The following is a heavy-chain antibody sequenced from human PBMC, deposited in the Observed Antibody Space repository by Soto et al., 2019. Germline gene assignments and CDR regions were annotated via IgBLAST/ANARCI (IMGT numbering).Heavy chain of an antibody. V-gene: IGHV3-74*01. CDR2: INIDGSST. CDR3: VRDSLHVFHI. CDR1: GFTFSTYW. J-gene: IGHJ3*02. Sequence: EVQLVESGGGLVQPGGSLRLSCAVSGFTFSTYWMHWVRQAPGKGLVWVSRINIDGSSTSYADSVKGRFTISRDNAKNTLYLQMNSLRAEDTAVYYCVRDSLHVFHICGQGTMVTVSS. D-gene: IGHD2-21*01.